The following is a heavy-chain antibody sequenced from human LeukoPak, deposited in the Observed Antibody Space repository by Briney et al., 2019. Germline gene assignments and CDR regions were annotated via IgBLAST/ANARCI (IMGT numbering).Heavy chain of an antibody. D-gene: IGHD5-24*01. J-gene: IGHJ4*02. CDR1: GDSFSSDSAA. CDR2: TYYRSKLYN. CDR3: ARSRDGFDY. Sequence: SQTLSLTCALSGDSFSSDSAAWDWLRQSPWRGLEWLGRTYYRSKLYNDYAVSVKGRITINPDTSKNQFSLQLNSVTPEDTAVYYCARSRDGFDYWGQGTLVTVSS. V-gene: IGHV6-1*01.